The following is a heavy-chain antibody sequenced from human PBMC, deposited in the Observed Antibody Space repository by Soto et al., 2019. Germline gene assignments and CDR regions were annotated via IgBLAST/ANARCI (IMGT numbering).Heavy chain of an antibody. V-gene: IGHV3-33*01. CDR3: ARDGQQLAPYAMDV. CDR1: GFIFKHHA. CDR2: IWYDGSHT. J-gene: IGHJ6*02. Sequence: QVQLVESGGGVVQPGRSLRLSCAASGFIFKHHAMHWVRQAAGKGLEWVAQIWYDGSHTYYTDSVKGRFTISRHNLKDMVYLQMDSLRAEDTAVYYCARDGQQLAPYAMDVWGQGTTVTVSS. D-gene: IGHD1-1*01.